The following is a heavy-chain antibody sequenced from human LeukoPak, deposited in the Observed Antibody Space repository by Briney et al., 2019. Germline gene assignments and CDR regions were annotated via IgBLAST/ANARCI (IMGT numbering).Heavy chain of an antibody. J-gene: IGHJ4*02. V-gene: IGHV3-9*01. Sequence: GGSLRLSCEASGFTFDDYGMHWVRQAPGKGPEWVSTISWNSASVVYVDSVKGRFTISRDNAKKTLYLQMNSLRPEDTALYYCAKDYGYSSSWYDYWGQGTLVTVSS. CDR3: AKDYGYSSSWYDY. CDR1: GFTFDDYG. D-gene: IGHD6-13*01. CDR2: ISWNSASV.